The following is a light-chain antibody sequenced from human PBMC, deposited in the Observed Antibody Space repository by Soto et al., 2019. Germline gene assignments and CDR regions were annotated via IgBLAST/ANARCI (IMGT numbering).Light chain of an antibody. V-gene: IGLV2-8*01. CDR1: KNDIGVYDF. Sequence: QSVLTQPPSASGSPGQSVTISCTGTKNDIGVYDFVSWYQHHPGKAPRLIIYEVVQRPSGVPDRFSGSKSGNTASLTVSGLKAAEEGDYFCKSYAGSNTYVFGSGTKLTVL. CDR2: EVV. J-gene: IGLJ1*01. CDR3: KSYAGSNTYV.